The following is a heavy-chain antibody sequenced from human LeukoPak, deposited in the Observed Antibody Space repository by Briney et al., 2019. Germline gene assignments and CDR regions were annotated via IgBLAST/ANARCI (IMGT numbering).Heavy chain of an antibody. CDR2: IRLDGSDK. CDR1: RFTLNIYS. Sequence: GGSLRLSCAASRFTLNIYSIHWVRQAPGRGLEWLTFIRLDGSDKYYADSVRGRFTISRDNSKNTVSLQMNSLRGEDTAVYYCATDHAWGLNYWGQGTLVTVSS. V-gene: IGHV3-30*02. D-gene: IGHD1-26*01. J-gene: IGHJ4*02. CDR3: ATDHAWGLNY.